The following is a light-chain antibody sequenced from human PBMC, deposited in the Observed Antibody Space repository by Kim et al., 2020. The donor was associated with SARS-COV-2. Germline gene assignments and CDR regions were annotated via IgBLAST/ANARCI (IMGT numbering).Light chain of an antibody. V-gene: IGKV3-15*01. CDR3: QQYTNWPPEYT. J-gene: IGKJ2*01. Sequence: LPQSPATLSVSPGERATLSCRASQSVRSNLAWYQQKASQAPSLIIYSASTRATGVPARFSGSGSGTEFTLTISSLQSEDFAVYYCQQYTNWPPEYTFGQGTKLEI. CDR1: QSVRSN. CDR2: SAS.